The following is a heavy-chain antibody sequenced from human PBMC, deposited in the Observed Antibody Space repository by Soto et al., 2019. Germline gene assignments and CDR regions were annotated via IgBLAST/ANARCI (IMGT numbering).Heavy chain of an antibody. D-gene: IGHD2-21*02. CDR3: AREVVTTIPGYQYFDT. CDR2: IIPIFGSA. CDR1: GGTFSNFA. V-gene: IGHV1-69*06. J-gene: IGHJ4*02. Sequence: GASVKVSCKASGGTFSNFAISWVRQAPGQGLEWMGGIIPIFGSANYAQKFQGRVTITADTSTSTAYMELSSLRSEDTALYYCAREVVTTIPGYQYFDTWGQGTLVTVSS.